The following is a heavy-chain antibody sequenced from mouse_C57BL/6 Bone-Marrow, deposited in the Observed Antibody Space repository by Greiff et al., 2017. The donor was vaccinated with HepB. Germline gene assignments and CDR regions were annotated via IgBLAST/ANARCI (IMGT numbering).Heavy chain of an antibody. Sequence: EVKLVESGGGLVQPKGSLKLSCAASGFSFNTYAMNWVRQAPGKGLEWVASIRSKSNNYATYYADSVKDSFTISRDDSESMLYLQLNNLKTEDTAMYYWVTSYYRTYGYYAMDYWGQGTSVTVSS. CDR2: IRSKSNNYAT. CDR3: VTSYYRTYGYYAMDY. V-gene: IGHV10-1*01. D-gene: IGHD2-12*01. CDR1: GFSFNTYA. J-gene: IGHJ4*01.